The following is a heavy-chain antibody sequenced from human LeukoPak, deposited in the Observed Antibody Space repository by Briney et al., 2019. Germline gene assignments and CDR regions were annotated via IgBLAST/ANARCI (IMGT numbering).Heavy chain of an antibody. CDR2: IYDSGST. CDR3: ARDVRITMVRGNRNYYYHYMDV. J-gene: IGHJ6*03. CDR1: GGFISGHY. D-gene: IGHD3-10*01. V-gene: IGHV4-59*11. Sequence: SETLSLTCTVSGGFISGHYWTWIRQPPGKGLEWIGYIYDSGSTTYNPSLKSRVTISVDTSKNQFSLKLSSVTAADTAVYYCARDVRITMVRGNRNYYYHYMDVWGKGTTVTISS.